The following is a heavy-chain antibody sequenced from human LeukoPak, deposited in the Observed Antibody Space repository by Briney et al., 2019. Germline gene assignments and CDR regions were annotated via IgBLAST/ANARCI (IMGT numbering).Heavy chain of an antibody. Sequence: SGPTLVNPTQTLTLTCTFSGFSLSTNGVGVGWIRQPPGKALEWLALIYWNDDKRYSPSLKSRLTITKDTSKNQVVLTMTNMDPVDTATYYCAHGGIMITFGGVIVKDAEISFDYWGQGTLVTVSS. J-gene: IGHJ4*02. CDR3: AHGGIMITFGGVIVKDAEISFDY. CDR2: IYWNDDK. CDR1: GFSLSTNGVG. D-gene: IGHD3-16*02. V-gene: IGHV2-5*01.